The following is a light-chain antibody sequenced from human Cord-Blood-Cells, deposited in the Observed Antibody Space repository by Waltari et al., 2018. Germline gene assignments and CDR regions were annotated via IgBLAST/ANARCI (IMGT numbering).Light chain of an antibody. J-gene: IGKJ1*01. CDR1: QGSSRC. CDR3: QQYYSYPRT. CDR2: ASS. Sequence: AVWMTQSPSSLSAATGYRVTITCWERQGSSRCSALYQQKPGKAPKLLVYASSTLQSGVPSRFSGSGSGTDFTLTISCLQSEDFATYYCQQYYSYPRTFGQGTKVEIK. V-gene: IGKV1-8*01.